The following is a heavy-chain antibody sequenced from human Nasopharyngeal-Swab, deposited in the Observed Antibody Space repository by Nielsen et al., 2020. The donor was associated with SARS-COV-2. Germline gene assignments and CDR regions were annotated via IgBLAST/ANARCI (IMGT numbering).Heavy chain of an antibody. CDR2: LYSRGRT. CDR1: GGSISLYY. J-gene: IGHJ4*02. V-gene: IGHV4-4*07. D-gene: IGHD3-22*01. CDR3: AGDFGDYSDTSGYFT. Sequence: SETLSLTCTVAGGSISLYYWSWIRQPAGKGLEWLGHLYSRGRTNYNPSLQSRVAMSADTSKNQFSLTLTSVTAADTALYYCAGDFGDYSDTSGYFTWGPGTLVIVSS.